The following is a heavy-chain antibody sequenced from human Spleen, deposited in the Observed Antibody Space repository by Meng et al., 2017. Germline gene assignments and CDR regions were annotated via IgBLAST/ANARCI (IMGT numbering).Heavy chain of an antibody. CDR2: ISYYGTTM. Sequence: GGSLRLSCAASGFTFSDYYVSWIRQAPGKGLEWVSHISYYGTTMFYADSVKGRFTISRDNAKNSMYLQMNSLRAEDTAVYYCARDSATWTTYGMDVWGQGTTVTVSS. J-gene: IGHJ6*02. CDR1: GFTFSDYY. D-gene: IGHD1-1*01. CDR3: ARDSATWTTYGMDV. V-gene: IGHV3-11*01.